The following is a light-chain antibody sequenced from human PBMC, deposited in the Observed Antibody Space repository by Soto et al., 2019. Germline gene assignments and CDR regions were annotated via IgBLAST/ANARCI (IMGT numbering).Light chain of an antibody. CDR1: QGISNF. CDR2: AAS. V-gene: IGKV1-27*01. J-gene: IGKJ5*01. CDR3: QKCSSVIT. Sequence: DIQMTQSPSSLSSSVGDRVTITCRASQGISNFYAWYQQKPGKVPKLLLSAASTLQSGVPSRFGGSGSGTDFPLTITSLQPEDVATYYCQKCSSVITFGQGTRVEI.